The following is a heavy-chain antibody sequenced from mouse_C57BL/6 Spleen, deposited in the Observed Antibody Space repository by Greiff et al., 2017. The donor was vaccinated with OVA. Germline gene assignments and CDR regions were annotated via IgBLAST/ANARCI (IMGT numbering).Heavy chain of an antibody. Sequence: VQGVESGAELARPGASVKMSCKASGYTFTSYTMHWVKQRPGQGLEWIGYINPSSGYTKYNQKFKDKATLTADKSSSTAYMQLSSLTSEDSAVYYCTREPNYYGNSYEDFYWYFDVWGTGTTVTVSS. J-gene: IGHJ1*03. CDR3: TREPNYYGNSYEDFYWYFDV. CDR1: GYTFTSYT. D-gene: IGHD1-1*01. CDR2: INPSSGYT. V-gene: IGHV1-4*01.